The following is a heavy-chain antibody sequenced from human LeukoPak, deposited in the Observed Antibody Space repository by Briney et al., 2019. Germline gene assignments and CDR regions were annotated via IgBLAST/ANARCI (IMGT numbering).Heavy chain of an antibody. CDR1: GGTFSSYA. V-gene: IGHV1-69*05. CDR2: IIPIFGTA. J-gene: IGHJ4*02. D-gene: IGHD3-22*01. CDR3: ASTSPRGDSSGYYYVD. Sequence: SVKVSCKASGGTFSSYAISWVRQAPGQGLEWMGGIIPIFGTANYAQKFQGRVTITTDESTSTAYMELGSLRSGDTAVYYCASTSPRGDSSGYYYVDWGQGTLVTVSS.